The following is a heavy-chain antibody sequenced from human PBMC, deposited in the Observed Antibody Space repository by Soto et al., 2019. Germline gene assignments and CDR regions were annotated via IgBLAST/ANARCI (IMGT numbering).Heavy chain of an antibody. D-gene: IGHD6-6*01. Sequence: GGSLRLSCAASGFTFSSYAMSWVRQAPGKGLEWVANMKQDGSEIDYMDSMKGRFTLSRDNAKNSLYLQMNSLRAEDTAVYYCARIGYRSSSFDYWGQGTLVTVSS. V-gene: IGHV3-7*01. CDR1: GFTFSSYA. CDR2: MKQDGSEI. J-gene: IGHJ4*02. CDR3: ARIGYRSSSFDY.